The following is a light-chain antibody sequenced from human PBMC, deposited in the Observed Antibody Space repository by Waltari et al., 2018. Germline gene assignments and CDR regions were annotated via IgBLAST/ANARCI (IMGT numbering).Light chain of an antibody. J-gene: IGLJ2*01. CDR3: SSYAGSSKGV. Sequence: QSALTQPASVSGSPGQSITISCTGTSSDVGIYKRVSWYQRHPGKAPKLMIYAVSKRPSGVSDRFSGSKSGDMASLTISGLQPEDEAEYFCSSYAGSSKGVFGGGTKVTVL. CDR1: SSDVGIYKR. CDR2: AVS. V-gene: IGLV2-23*02.